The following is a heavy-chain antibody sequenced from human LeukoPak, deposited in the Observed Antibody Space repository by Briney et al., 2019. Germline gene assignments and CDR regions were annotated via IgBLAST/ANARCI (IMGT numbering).Heavy chain of an antibody. J-gene: IGHJ4*02. CDR1: GFTFSSYA. Sequence: GGSLRLSCAASGFTFSSYAMNWVRQAPGKGLEWVSTISGGAGITYYAYYTDSVKGRFTISRDNSKNTLYLQLNSLRAEDTAVYYCTKSSGPAVSHYFDYWGQGTLVTVSS. D-gene: IGHD2-8*01. CDR3: TKSSGPAVSHYFDY. V-gene: IGHV3-23*01. CDR2: ISGGAGIT.